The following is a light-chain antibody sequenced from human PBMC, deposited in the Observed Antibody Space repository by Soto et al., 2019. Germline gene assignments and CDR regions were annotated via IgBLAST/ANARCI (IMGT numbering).Light chain of an antibody. CDR2: DAS. Sequence: AIQLTQSPSSLPASVGDRVIITCRASQGISSALAWYQQKPGTAPKLLIYDASSLQSGVPSRFSGSGSGTDFTLTISSLXXEXXXXXYCQQFKSYPLTFGGGTKVDIK. CDR1: QGISSA. V-gene: IGKV1-13*02. CDR3: QQFKSYPLT. J-gene: IGKJ4*01.